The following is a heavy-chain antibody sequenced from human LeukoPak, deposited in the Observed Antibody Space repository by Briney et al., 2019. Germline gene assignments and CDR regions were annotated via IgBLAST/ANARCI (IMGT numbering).Heavy chain of an antibody. CDR3: VKFLGVDPD. CDR1: GLTFSSYA. J-gene: IGHJ4*02. CDR2: ISGSAFST. Sequence: GGSLRLSCEASGLTFSSYAMSWVRQAPGKGLEWVAGISGSAFSTDYADSVKGRFTISRDNYRNTLYLQMNSLRGDDTAVYYCVKFLGVDPDCGQGTLVTVSS. D-gene: IGHD3-10*01. V-gene: IGHV3-23*01.